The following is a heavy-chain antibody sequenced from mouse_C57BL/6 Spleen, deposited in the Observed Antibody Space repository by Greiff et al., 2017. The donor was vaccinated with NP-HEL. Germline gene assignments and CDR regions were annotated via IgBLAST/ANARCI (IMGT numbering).Heavy chain of an antibody. CDR2: ISDGGSYT. CDR1: GFTFSSYA. CDR3: AREGITYAMDY. V-gene: IGHV5-4*01. J-gene: IGHJ4*01. D-gene: IGHD2-4*01. Sequence: EVKLVESGGGLVKPGGSLKLSCAASGFTFSSYAMSWVRQTPEKRLEWVATISDGGSYTYYPDNVQGRFTISRDNAKNNLYLQMSHLKSEDTAMYYCAREGITYAMDYGGQGTSVTVSS.